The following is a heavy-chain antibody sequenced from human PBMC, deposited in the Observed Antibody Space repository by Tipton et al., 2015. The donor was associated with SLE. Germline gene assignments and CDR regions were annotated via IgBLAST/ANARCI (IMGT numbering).Heavy chain of an antibody. CDR3: ARDGRGYCDNSGCSEYNWFDP. V-gene: IGHV4-34*01. J-gene: IGHJ5*02. CDR2: INHSGST. CDR1: GGSFSGYY. Sequence: TLSLTCAVYGGSFSGYYWSWIRQPPGKGLEWIGEINHSGSTNYDPSLKSRVTISLDTSRTQFSLKLSSVTAADTAVYYCARDGRGYCDNSGCSEYNWFDPWGQGTLVTVSS. D-gene: IGHD2-15*01.